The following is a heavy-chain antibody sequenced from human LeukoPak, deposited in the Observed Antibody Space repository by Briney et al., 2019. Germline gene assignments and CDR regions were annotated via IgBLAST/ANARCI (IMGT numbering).Heavy chain of an antibody. CDR1: GGSISTSDYY. Sequence: SETLSLTCTVSGGSISTSDYYWGWIRQPPGKGLEWIGSVFYSGSTYYNPSLKSPVTISADMSKNYFSLRLSSVTAADTATYYCARHRRYYGSGTYYSDFDSWGQGILVTVSS. V-gene: IGHV4-39*01. CDR2: VFYSGST. J-gene: IGHJ4*02. D-gene: IGHD3-10*01. CDR3: ARHRRYYGSGTYYSDFDS.